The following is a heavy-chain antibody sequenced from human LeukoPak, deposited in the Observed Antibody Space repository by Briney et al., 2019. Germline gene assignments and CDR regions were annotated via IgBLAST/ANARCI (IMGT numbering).Heavy chain of an antibody. J-gene: IGHJ5*02. Sequence: SETLSLTCAVYGGSFSGYYWSWIRQPPGKGLEWIGEINHSGSTNYNPSLKSRVTISVDTSKNQFFLKLSSVTAADTAVYYCARGGGDTTQVVWGRKSWFDPWGQGTLVTVSS. D-gene: IGHD3-16*01. V-gene: IGHV4-34*01. CDR3: ARGGGDTTQVVWGRKSWFDP. CDR2: INHSGST. CDR1: GGSFSGYY.